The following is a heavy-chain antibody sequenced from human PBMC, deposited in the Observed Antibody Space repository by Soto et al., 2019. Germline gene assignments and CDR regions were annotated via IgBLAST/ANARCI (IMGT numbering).Heavy chain of an antibody. CDR3: ARAQLGHSYGYGRWFDP. J-gene: IGHJ5*02. V-gene: IGHV4-31*03. CDR2: IYYSGST. Sequence: TLSLTCTVSGGSISSGGYYWSWIRQHPGKGLEWIGYIYYSGSTYYNPSLKSRVTISVDTSKNQFSLKLSSVTAADTAVYYCARAQLGHSYGYGRWFDPWGQGTLVTVSS. CDR1: GGSISSGGYY. D-gene: IGHD5-18*01.